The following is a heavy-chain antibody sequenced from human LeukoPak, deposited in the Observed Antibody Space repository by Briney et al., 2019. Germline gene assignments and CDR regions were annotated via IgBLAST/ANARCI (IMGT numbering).Heavy chain of an antibody. CDR2: IYYSGLT. V-gene: IGHV4-59*02. CDR1: GASVSSYF. Sequence: SETLSLTCTVSGASVSSYFWSWIRQPPGKGLEWIGYIYYSGLTNYNPSLKIRATISVDTSKNEFSLKLSSVTAADTAVYYCARLFYSSGYYYFDNWGQGTLVTVSS. D-gene: IGHD3-22*01. CDR3: ARLFYSSGYYYFDN. J-gene: IGHJ4*02.